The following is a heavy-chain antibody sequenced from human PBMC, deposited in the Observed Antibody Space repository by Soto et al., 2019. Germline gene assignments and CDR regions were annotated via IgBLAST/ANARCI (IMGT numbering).Heavy chain of an antibody. CDR1: GDSLTNYY. CDR3: ARHGFGPLHGLVDV. CDR2: IMYSGYS. V-gene: IGHV4-59*08. D-gene: IGHD3-10*01. Sequence: QVQLQESGPGLVKPSETLSLTCTVSGDSLTNYYCSWFRQPPGKGLEWIGYIMYSGYSAYNLSLKRXVPXSMDTSKTQFSLMLESVTATDTAVYYCARHGFGPLHGLVDVWGQGTTVIVSS. J-gene: IGHJ6*02.